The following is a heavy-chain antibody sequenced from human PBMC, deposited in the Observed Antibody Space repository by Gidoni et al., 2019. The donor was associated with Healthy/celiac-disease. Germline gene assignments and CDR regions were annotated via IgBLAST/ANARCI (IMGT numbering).Heavy chain of an antibody. CDR3: AKGAYSSSWYDYYYYGMDV. CDR1: GSTFSSYA. J-gene: IGHJ6*02. CDR2: ISGSGGRT. V-gene: IGHV3-23*01. D-gene: IGHD6-13*01. Sequence: EVQLLESGGGLVQPGGSLRLSCAASGSTFSSYAMSWVRQAPGKGLEWVSAISGSGGRTYYADSVKGRFTISRDNSKNTLYLQMNSLRAEDTAVYYCAKGAYSSSWYDYYYYGMDVWGQGTTVTVSS.